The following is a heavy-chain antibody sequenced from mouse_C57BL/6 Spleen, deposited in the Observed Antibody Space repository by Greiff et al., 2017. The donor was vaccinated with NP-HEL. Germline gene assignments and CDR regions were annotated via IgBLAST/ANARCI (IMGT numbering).Heavy chain of an antibody. CDR1: GFSLTSYA. CDR2: IWPGGGT. Sequence: QVQLKESGPGLVAPSQSLSITCTVSGFSLTSYAISWVRQPPGKGLEWLGVIWPGGGTNYNSALKSRLSISKDNSKSQVFLKMNRLQTDDTARYYCATETGESPGFAYWGQGTLVTVSA. CDR3: ATETGESPGFAY. J-gene: IGHJ3*01. V-gene: IGHV2-9-1*01.